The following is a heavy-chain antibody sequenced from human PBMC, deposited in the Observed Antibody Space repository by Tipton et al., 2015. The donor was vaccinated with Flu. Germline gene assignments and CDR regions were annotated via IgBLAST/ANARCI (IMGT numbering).Heavy chain of an antibody. Sequence: LRLSCTVSGGSISSYYWSWIRQPPGKGLEWIAYIYYSGSTNYNPSLKSRVTISVDMSKNQFSLKLNSVTAADTAVYYWARSPGYYFDYWGQGTLVTVSS. V-gene: IGHV4-59*12. CDR2: IYYSGST. CDR1: GGSISSYY. CDR3: ARSPGYYFDY. J-gene: IGHJ4*02.